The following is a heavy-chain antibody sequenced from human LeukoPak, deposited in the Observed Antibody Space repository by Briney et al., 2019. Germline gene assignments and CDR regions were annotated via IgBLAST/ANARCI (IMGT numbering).Heavy chain of an antibody. J-gene: IGHJ5*02. CDR2: INHSGST. V-gene: IGHV4-34*01. D-gene: IGHD5-18*01. CDR1: GGSFSGYY. CDR3: ARGKKTWIQLWFFDP. Sequence: PSETLSLTCAVYGGSFSGYYLSWIRQPPGKGLEWIGEINHSGSTNYNPSLKSRVTISVDTSKNQFSLKLSSVTAADTAVYYCARGKKTWIQLWFFDPWGQGTLVTVSS.